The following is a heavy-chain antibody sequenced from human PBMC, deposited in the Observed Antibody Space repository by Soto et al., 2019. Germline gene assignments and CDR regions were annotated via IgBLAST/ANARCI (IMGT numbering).Heavy chain of an antibody. J-gene: IGHJ5*02. CDR1: GGSFSGYY. D-gene: IGHD3-10*01. Sequence: QVQLQQWGAGLLKPSETLSLTCAVYGGSFSGYYWSWIRQPPGKGLEWIGEINHSGSTNYNPSLKSRVTISVDASKNQFSLKLSSVTAADTAVYYCAKTMAMVRGVKGWFDPWGQGPLVTDSS. V-gene: IGHV4-34*01. CDR3: AKTMAMVRGVKGWFDP. CDR2: INHSGST.